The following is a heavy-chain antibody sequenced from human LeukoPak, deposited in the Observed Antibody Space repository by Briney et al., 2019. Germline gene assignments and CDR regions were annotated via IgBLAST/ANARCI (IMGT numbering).Heavy chain of an antibody. J-gene: IGHJ6*03. D-gene: IGHD6-19*01. CDR2: IIPIFGTA. CDR1: GGTFSSYA. CDR3: ARGVREWLGDYYYYYMDV. Sequence: ASVKVSCKASGGTFSSYAISWVRQAPRQGLEWMGGIIPIFGTANYAQKFQGRVTITTDESTSTAYMELSSLRSEDTAVYYCARGVREWLGDYYYYYMDVWGKGTTVTVSS. V-gene: IGHV1-69*05.